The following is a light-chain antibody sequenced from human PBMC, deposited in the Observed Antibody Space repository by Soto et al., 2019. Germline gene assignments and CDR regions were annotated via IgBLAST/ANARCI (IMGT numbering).Light chain of an antibody. J-gene: IGKJ5*01. CDR3: QQYYRSSIT. CDR2: DVS. V-gene: IGKV1-5*01. Sequence: DIPMTQSPSTLSASVGDRVTITCRASQSIGNWLAWYQQKPGKAPKLLIYDVSSLESGVPSRFSGSGSGTEFTLTISSLQPDDFATYYCQQYYRSSITFGQGTRLEIK. CDR1: QSIGNW.